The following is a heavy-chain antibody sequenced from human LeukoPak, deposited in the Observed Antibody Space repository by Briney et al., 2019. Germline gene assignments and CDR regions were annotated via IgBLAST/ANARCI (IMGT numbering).Heavy chain of an antibody. CDR1: GGSFSDYY. CDR3: ARGLLAFYGSGSSYNDYGMDV. V-gene: IGHV4-34*01. D-gene: IGHD3-10*01. J-gene: IGHJ6*04. CDR2: INHGGSS. Sequence: SETLSLTCAVYGGSFSDYYWSWLRRPPGKGLEWVGEINHGGSSNYNPSLKSRVTISLDTSKNQFSLKLTSVTAADTAVYYCARGLLAFYGSGSSYNDYGMDVWGKGTTVTVSS.